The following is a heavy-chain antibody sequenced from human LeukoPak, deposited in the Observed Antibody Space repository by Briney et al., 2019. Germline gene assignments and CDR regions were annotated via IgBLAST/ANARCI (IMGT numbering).Heavy chain of an antibody. Sequence: SETLSLTCAVSGGSISSGGYSWSWIRQPPGKGLEWIGYINHSGSTNYNPSLKSRVTISVDTSKNQFSLKLSSVTAADTAVYYCARGRIVEEYSSGWPFDYWGQGTLVTVSS. CDR3: ARGRIVEEYSSGWPFDY. CDR2: INHSGST. J-gene: IGHJ4*02. CDR1: GGSISSGGYS. D-gene: IGHD6-19*01. V-gene: IGHV4-30-2*01.